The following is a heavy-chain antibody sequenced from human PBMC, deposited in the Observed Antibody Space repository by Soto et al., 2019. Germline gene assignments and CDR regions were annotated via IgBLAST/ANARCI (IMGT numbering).Heavy chain of an antibody. CDR1: GGSISGYY. V-gene: IGHV4-59*08. CDR2: IYYSGDT. J-gene: IGHJ5*02. Sequence: PSETLSLTCAVSGGSISGYYWSWIRQPPGKGLEWIGYIYYSGDTSYNPSLGWRFTISVDTSKNQFSLKLNSVTAADTAVYYCARHSNNWMWFDLWGQGTLVTVSS. D-gene: IGHD2-2*03. CDR3: ARHSNNWMWFDL.